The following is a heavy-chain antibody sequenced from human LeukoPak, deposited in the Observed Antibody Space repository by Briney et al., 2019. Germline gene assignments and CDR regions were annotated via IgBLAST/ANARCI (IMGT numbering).Heavy chain of an antibody. CDR1: GGSISSGSYY. V-gene: IGHV4-61*02. CDR3: ASTYYGSGSADY. Sequence: SQTLSLTCTVSGGSISSGSYYWSWNRQPAGKGLGWIGRIYTSGSTNYNPSLKSRVTISVDTSKNQFSLKLSSVTAADTAVYYCASTYYGSGSADYWGQGTLVTVSS. J-gene: IGHJ4*02. D-gene: IGHD3-10*01. CDR2: IYTSGST.